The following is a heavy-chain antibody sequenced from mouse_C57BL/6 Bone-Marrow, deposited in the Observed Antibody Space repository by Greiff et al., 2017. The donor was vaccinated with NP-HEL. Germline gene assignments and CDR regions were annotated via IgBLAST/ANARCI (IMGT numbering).Heavy chain of an antibody. CDR1: GYTFTSYW. CDR2: IYPGSGST. CDR3: ARSLRHY. V-gene: IGHV1-55*01. Sequence: QVQLQQPGAELVKPGASVKMSCKASGYTFTSYWITWVKQRPGQGLEWIGDIYPGSGSTNYNEKFKSKATLTVDKSSSTAYMQLSSLTSEDSAVYYCARSLRHYWGQGTTLTVSS. J-gene: IGHJ2*01.